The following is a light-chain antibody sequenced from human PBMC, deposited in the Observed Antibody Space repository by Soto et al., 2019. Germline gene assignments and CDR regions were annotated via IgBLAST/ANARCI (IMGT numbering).Light chain of an antibody. Sequence: DIQMTQSPSSVSASVGDRVTITCRASQGISSWLAWYQQKPGKAPKLLIYAASSLQSGVPSRFSGSGSGTDFTLTITTLQPDDFATYFCQLYNRNTWSFGPGTKVDI. V-gene: IGKV1-12*01. CDR2: AAS. CDR3: QLYNRNTWS. CDR1: QGISSW. J-gene: IGKJ1*01.